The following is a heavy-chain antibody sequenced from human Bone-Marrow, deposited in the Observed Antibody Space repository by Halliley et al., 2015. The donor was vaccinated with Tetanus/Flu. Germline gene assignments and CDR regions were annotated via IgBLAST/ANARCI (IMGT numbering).Heavy chain of an antibody. J-gene: IGHJ4*02. Sequence: SLRLSCVASGFTFTNYALSWVRQAPGKGLEWASAISDSGVHTYYADSVRGRFTVSRDNSKSTLYLQMSSLRAEDTALYYCAKEKELYLPYDYWGQGALVTVSS. CDR1: GFTFTNYA. D-gene: IGHD3-10*01. CDR2: ISDSGVHT. CDR3: AKEKELYLPYDY. V-gene: IGHV3-23*01.